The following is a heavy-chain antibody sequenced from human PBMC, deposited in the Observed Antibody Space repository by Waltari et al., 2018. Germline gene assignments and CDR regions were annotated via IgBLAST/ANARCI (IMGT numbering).Heavy chain of an antibody. J-gene: IGHJ4*02. D-gene: IGHD5-18*01. CDR3: ATAYSNSCFNH. V-gene: IGHV3-23*01. CDR1: GFIFSSYA. Sequence: EVQLLESGGGLVEPGGSLRLSCAASGFIFSSYAMSWVRQAPGKGLEWVSGGWDSGRCTYYADSVKGRFSISRDNSKNTVFLQINSLRAEDTAVYFCATAYSNSCFNHWGQGTLVTVSS. CDR2: GWDSGRCT.